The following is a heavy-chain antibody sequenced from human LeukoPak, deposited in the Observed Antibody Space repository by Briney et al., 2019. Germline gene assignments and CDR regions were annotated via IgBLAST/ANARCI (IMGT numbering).Heavy chain of an antibody. CDR2: INHSGST. Sequence: SETLSLTCAVYGGSFSGYYWSWIRQPPGKGLEWIGEINHSGSTNYNPSLKSRVTISVDTSKNQFSLKLSSVTAADTAVYYCARRGSPGLFDYWGQGTLVTVSS. CDR3: ARRGSPGLFDY. J-gene: IGHJ4*02. CDR1: GGSFSGYY. V-gene: IGHV4-34*01. D-gene: IGHD3-10*01.